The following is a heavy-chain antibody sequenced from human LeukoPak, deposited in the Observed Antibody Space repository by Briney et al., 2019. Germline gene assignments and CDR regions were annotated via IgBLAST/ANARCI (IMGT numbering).Heavy chain of an antibody. CDR3: AKDDGSSWYRGYFQH. V-gene: IGHV3-30*02. Sequence: GGSLRLSCAASGFTFSSYGMHWVRQAPGKGLEWVAFIRYDGSNKYYADSVKGRFTISRDNSKNTLYLQMNSLRAEDTAVYYCAKDDGSSWYRGYFQHWGQGTLVTVSS. J-gene: IGHJ1*01. CDR1: GFTFSSYG. D-gene: IGHD6-13*01. CDR2: IRYDGSNK.